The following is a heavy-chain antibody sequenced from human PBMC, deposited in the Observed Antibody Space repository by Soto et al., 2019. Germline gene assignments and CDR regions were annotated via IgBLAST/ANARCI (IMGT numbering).Heavy chain of an antibody. CDR3: ARSSGYYDSSGYYLANSFDP. J-gene: IGHJ5*02. Sequence: ASVKVSCKASGYTFISYGISWVRQAPGQGLEWMGWISAYNGNTNYAQKLQGRVTMTTDTSTSTAYMELRSLRSDDTAVYYCARSSGYYDSSGYYLANSFDPWGQGTLVTVSS. CDR2: ISAYNGNT. D-gene: IGHD3-22*01. V-gene: IGHV1-18*04. CDR1: GYTFISYG.